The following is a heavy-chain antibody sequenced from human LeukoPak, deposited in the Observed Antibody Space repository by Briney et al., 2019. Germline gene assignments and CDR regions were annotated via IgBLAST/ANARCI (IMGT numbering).Heavy chain of an antibody. CDR1: GFTFSSYG. Sequence: GGSLRLSCAASGFTFSSYGMHWVRQAPGKGLEWVAFIRYDGSNKYYAGSVKGRFTISRDNSKNTLYLQMNSLRAEDTAVYYCAKDVPMIIAVAGYIFDYWGQGTLVTVSS. CDR2: IRYDGSNK. J-gene: IGHJ4*02. V-gene: IGHV3-30*02. D-gene: IGHD6-19*01. CDR3: AKDVPMIIAVAGYIFDY.